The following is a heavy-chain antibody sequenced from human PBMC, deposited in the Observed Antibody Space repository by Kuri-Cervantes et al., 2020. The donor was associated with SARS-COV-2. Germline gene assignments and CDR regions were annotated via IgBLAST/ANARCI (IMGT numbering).Heavy chain of an antibody. CDR1: GLTFSSYS. D-gene: IGHD6-19*01. Sequence: ETLSLTCAASGLTFSSYSMNWVRQAPGKGLEWVSYISSSSTIYYADSVKGRFTISRDNAKNSLYLQMNSLRDEDTAVYYCARVGPRGTGIAVAGYWYFDLWGRGTLVTVSS. CDR2: ISSSSTI. V-gene: IGHV3-48*02. J-gene: IGHJ2*01. CDR3: ARVGPRGTGIAVAGYWYFDL.